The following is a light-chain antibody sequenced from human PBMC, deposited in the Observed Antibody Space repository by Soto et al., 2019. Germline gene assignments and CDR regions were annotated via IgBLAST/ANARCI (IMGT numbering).Light chain of an antibody. CDR2: EVV. J-gene: IGLJ1*01. Sequence: QSVLTQPPSASGSPGRSVTISCTGTKSDIGVYDFVSWYQHHPGKAPRLIIYEVVQRPSGVPDRFSGSKSGNTASLTVSGLQAADEADYFCKSYAGSNTYVFGSGTKATVL. CDR3: KSYAGSNTYV. CDR1: KSDIGVYDF. V-gene: IGLV2-8*01.